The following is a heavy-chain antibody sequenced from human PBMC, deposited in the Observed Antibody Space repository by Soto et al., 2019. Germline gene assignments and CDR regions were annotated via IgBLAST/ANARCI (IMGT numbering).Heavy chain of an antibody. V-gene: IGHV1-8*02. CDR1: GYTLTTYH. CDR2: MDPNSVDA. CDR3: ARGGLHCNATSCPYFGMDV. Sequence: IQLVQSGAEVKQPGASVRVSCKASGYTLTTYHINWVRQAPGQGLEWLGTMDPNSVDAVFAQKFRGRVTMTRDISMNTAYMELRSLTSDDTAVYFCARGGLHCNATSCPYFGMDVWGQGTTVTVFS. J-gene: IGHJ6*02. D-gene: IGHD2-2*01.